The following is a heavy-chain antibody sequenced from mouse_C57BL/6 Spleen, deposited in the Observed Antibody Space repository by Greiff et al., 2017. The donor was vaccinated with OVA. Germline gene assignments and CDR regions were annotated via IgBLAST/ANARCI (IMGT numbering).Heavy chain of an antibody. V-gene: IGHV5-17*01. CDR3: ARGTYYGSSPYAMDY. CDR2: ISSGSSTI. D-gene: IGHD1-1*01. CDR1: GFTFSDYG. J-gene: IGHJ4*01. Sequence: EVNLVESGGGLVKPGGSLKLSCAASGFTFSDYGMHWVRQAPEKGLEWVAYISSGSSTIYYADTVKGRFTISRDNAKNTLFLQMTSLRSEDTAMYYCARGTYYGSSPYAMDYWGQGTSVTVSS.